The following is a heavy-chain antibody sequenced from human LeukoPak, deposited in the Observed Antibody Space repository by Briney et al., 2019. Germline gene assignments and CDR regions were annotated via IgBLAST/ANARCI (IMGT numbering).Heavy chain of an antibody. CDR3: AKRGSNYNFDY. J-gene: IGHJ4*02. CDR2: LDGSGVST. D-gene: IGHD5-24*01. V-gene: IGHV3-23*01. CDR1: GFTFSSYA. Sequence: GGSLRLSCAASGFTFSSYAMSWVRQAPGKGLEWVSVLDGSGVSTYYADSVKGRFTISRDNSKNILYLQMNSLRAEDTAVYYCAKRGSNYNFDYWGQGTLVTVSS.